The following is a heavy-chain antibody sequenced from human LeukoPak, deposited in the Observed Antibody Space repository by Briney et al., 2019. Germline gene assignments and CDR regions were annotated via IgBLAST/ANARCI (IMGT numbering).Heavy chain of an antibody. CDR3: ARCGNSLYYYYYMDV. Sequence: SETLSLTCAVYGGFFSGYYWSWIRQPPGKGLEWIGEINHSGSTNYNPSLKSRVTISVDTSKNQFSLKLSSVTAADTAVYYCARCGNSLYYYYYMDVWGKGTTVTVSS. CDR1: GGFFSGYY. D-gene: IGHD4-23*01. V-gene: IGHV4-34*01. J-gene: IGHJ6*03. CDR2: INHSGST.